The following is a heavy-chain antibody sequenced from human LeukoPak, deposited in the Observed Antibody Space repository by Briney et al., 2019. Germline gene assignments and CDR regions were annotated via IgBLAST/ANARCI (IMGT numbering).Heavy chain of an antibody. V-gene: IGHV3-74*01. CDR1: GFTFSNYW. CDR2: INSDGSST. CDR3: AREEYSSGWTLDY. D-gene: IGHD6-19*01. J-gene: IGHJ4*02. Sequence: GGSLRLSCAASGFTFSNYWMHWVRQAPGKGLVWVSRINSDGSSTSYADSVKGRFTISRDNAKNTLYLQMNSLRAEDTAVYYCAREEYSSGWTLDYWGQGTLVTVSS.